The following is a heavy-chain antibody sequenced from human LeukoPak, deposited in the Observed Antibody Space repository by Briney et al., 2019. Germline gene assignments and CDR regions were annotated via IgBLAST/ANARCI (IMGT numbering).Heavy chain of an antibody. Sequence: GESLKISCAASGFTFSSYAMSWVRQAPGKGLEWVSAISGSGGSTYYADSVKGRFTISRDNSKNTLYLQMNSLRAEDTAVYYCAKEAEYCGGDCPSDYWGQGTLVTVSS. J-gene: IGHJ4*02. D-gene: IGHD2-21*02. V-gene: IGHV3-23*01. CDR2: ISGSGGST. CDR1: GFTFSSYA. CDR3: AKEAEYCGGDCPSDY.